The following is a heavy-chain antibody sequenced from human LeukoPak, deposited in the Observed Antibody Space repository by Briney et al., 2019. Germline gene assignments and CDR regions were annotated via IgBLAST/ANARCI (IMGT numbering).Heavy chain of an antibody. CDR3: ARSDIAVVPAAFIPDY. Sequence: GGSLRLSCAASGFTFSSYGMHWVRQAPGKGLEWVAVIWYDGSNKYYADSVKGRFTISRDNSKNTLYLQMNSLRAEDTAVYYCARSDIAVVPAAFIPDYWGQGTLVTVSS. D-gene: IGHD2-2*01. CDR1: GFTFSSYG. CDR2: IWYDGSNK. J-gene: IGHJ4*02. V-gene: IGHV3-33*01.